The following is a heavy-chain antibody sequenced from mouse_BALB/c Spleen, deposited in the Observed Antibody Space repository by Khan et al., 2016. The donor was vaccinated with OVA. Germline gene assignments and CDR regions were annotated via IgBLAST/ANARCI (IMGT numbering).Heavy chain of an antibody. J-gene: IGHJ4*01. V-gene: IGHV9-3*02. CDR1: EYTFTNYG. CDR2: INTNTGES. Sequence: QIQLVQSGPELTKPGETVKISCKASEYTFTNYGMNWVKQAPGKGLKWMGWINTNTGESTYAEEFKGRFAFSLETSASTAYLQISNLKNEDTATYVCARRFRTAEPLYYYALDYWGQGTSVTVSS. D-gene: IGHD6-1*01. CDR3: ARRFRTAEPLYYYALDY.